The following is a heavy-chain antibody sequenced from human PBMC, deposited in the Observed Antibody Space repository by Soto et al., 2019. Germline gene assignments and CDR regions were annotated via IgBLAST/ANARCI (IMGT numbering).Heavy chain of an antibody. V-gene: IGHV6-1*01. D-gene: IGHD6-19*01. CDR1: GDSVSSNSAA. CDR3: ARVTWYSSGWYGAKDYYGKDV. Sequence: SQTLSLTCAISGDSVSSNSAAWNWIRQSPSRGLEWLGRTYYRSKWYNDYAVSVKSRITINPDTSKNQFSLQLNSVTPEDTAVYYCARVTWYSSGWYGAKDYYGKDVWGQGTTVTVS. CDR2: TYYRSKWYN. J-gene: IGHJ6*02.